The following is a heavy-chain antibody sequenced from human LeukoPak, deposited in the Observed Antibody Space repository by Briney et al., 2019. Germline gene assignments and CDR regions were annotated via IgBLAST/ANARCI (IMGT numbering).Heavy chain of an antibody. CDR3: ARENFGSGTDY. V-gene: IGHV1-2*02. J-gene: IGHJ4*02. D-gene: IGHD3-10*01. CDR2: INSKTGGT. Sequence: ASVKVSCKTSGYTFTGYHIHWVRQAPGQGLEWMGWINSKTGGTSYAQKFQGRVAMTRDTSSNTAYMEVSRLTSDDTSVYYCARENFGSGTDYWGQGTLVTV. CDR1: GYTFTGYH.